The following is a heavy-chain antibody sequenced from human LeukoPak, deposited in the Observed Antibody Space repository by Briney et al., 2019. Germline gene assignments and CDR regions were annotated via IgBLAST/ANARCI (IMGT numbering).Heavy chain of an antibody. V-gene: IGHV4-30-2*01. CDR1: GGSISSGGYS. D-gene: IGHD5-18*01. J-gene: IGHJ4*02. CDR2: IYHSGST. Sequence: TSETLSLTCAVSGGSISSGGYSWSWIRQPPGKGLEWIGYIYHSGSTYYNPSLKSRVTISVDRSKNQFSLKLSSVTAADTAVYYCASVDTAMVPYWGQGTLVTVSS. CDR3: ASVDTAMVPY.